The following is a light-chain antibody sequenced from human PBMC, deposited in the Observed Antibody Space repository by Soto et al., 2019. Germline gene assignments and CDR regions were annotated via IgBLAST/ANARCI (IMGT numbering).Light chain of an antibody. Sequence: EIVMTKSPATLSVSPGERATLSCRASQSSSGELAWYQQRPGQPPRLLIDVVSTRATGLPDRCSGSGSGSDFTLTISGLQSGDFAVCYCQQGHDWPLTFGQET. CDR2: VVS. CDR3: QQGHDWPLT. V-gene: IGKV3-15*01. CDR1: QSSSGE. J-gene: IGKJ2*01.